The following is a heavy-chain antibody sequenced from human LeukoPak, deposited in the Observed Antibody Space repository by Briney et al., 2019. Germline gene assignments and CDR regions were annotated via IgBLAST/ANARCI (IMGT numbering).Heavy chain of an antibody. V-gene: IGHV4-59*01. CDR1: GGSISSYY. J-gene: IGHJ6*03. CDR3: ARVSWFPGTSYYYMDV. Sequence: SETLSLTCTVAGGSISSYYWSWIRQPPGKGLEWIGYIYYSGTTNYNPSLKSRVTISVDTSKNQFSLKLSSVTAADTAVYYCARVSWFPGTSYYYMDVWGKGTTVTVSS. CDR2: IYYSGTT. D-gene: IGHD1-1*01.